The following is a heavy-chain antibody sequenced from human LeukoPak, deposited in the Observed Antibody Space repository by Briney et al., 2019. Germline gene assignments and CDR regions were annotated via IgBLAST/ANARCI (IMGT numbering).Heavy chain of an antibody. Sequence: SVKVSCKASGGTFSSYAISWVRQAPGQGLEWMGGIIPIFGTANYAQKFQGRVTITADESTSTAYMELSSLRAEDTALYYCARDLAGPPQEAFDIWGQGTMVTVSS. J-gene: IGHJ3*02. CDR1: GGTFSSYA. CDR3: ARDLAGPPQEAFDI. V-gene: IGHV1-69*01. CDR2: IIPIFGTA.